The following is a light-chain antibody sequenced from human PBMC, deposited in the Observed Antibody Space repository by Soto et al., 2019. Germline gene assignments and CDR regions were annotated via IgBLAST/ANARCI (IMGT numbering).Light chain of an antibody. CDR1: QNIGPW. V-gene: IGKV1-5*03. Sequence: DIQMTQSPSTLSASVGDGVTITCRASQNIGPWLAWYQQKPGEAPKLLISKATNLQSGVPSRFSGSGSGTDFSLTISSLQPVDSATYFCQQYNDFQYSFGPGTKVDIK. CDR3: QQYNDFQYS. CDR2: KAT. J-gene: IGKJ2*01.